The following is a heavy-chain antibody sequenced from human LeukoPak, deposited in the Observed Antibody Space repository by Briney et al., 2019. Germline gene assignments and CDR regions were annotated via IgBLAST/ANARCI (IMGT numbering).Heavy chain of an antibody. CDR3: ARDYGGWYYFDY. J-gene: IGHJ4*02. V-gene: IGHV4-4*02. Sequence: SETLSLTCAVSGGSISSSNWWSWVRQPPGKGLEWIGEIYHSGSTNYNPSLKSRVTMSVDTSNNQFSLQLSSVTAADTALYYCARDYGGWYYFDYWGQGTLVTVSS. CDR1: GGSISSSNW. D-gene: IGHD6-19*01. CDR2: IYHSGST.